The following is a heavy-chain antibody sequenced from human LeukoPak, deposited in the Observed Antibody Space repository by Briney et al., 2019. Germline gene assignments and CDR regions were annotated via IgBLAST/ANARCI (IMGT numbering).Heavy chain of an antibody. CDR3: ASLHSTIAVAGLAEYFQH. CDR1: GYTFTSYY. J-gene: IGHJ1*01. Sequence: GASVKVSCKASGYTFTSYYMHWVRQAPGQGLEWMGIINPSGGSTSYAQKFQGRVTMTRDTSTSTVYMELSSLRSEDTAVYYCASLHSTIAVAGLAEYFQHWGQGTLVTVSS. D-gene: IGHD6-19*01. CDR2: INPSGGST. V-gene: IGHV1-46*01.